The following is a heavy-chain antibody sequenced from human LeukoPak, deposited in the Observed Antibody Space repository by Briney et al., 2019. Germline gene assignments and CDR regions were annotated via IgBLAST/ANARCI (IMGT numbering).Heavy chain of an antibody. CDR1: GFTFSSYA. CDR2: ISVSGGGT. CDR3: ARDRVARTPDY. Sequence: PGGSLRLSCAASGFTFSSYAMTWVRQAPGKGLEWVSGISVSGGGTYYADSVKGRFTISRDNSKNTLYLQMNSLRADDTAVYYCARDRVARTPDYWGQGTLVTVSS. J-gene: IGHJ4*02. V-gene: IGHV3-23*01. D-gene: IGHD1/OR15-1a*01.